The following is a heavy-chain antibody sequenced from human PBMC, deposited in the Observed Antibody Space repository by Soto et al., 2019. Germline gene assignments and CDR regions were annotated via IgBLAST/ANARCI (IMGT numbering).Heavy chain of an antibody. Sequence: EVQLVESGGGLVQPGGSLRLSCAASGLTVSTNPMSWVRQDPGKGLEWVSVIYTGGGTHYTESVKGRFTISRDNSKNTVNLQMNSLRPEDTAVYYCARDGSGHWGQGTLVTFSS. V-gene: IGHV3-66*01. CDR2: IYTGGGT. CDR3: ARDGSGH. J-gene: IGHJ4*02. CDR1: GLTVSTNP.